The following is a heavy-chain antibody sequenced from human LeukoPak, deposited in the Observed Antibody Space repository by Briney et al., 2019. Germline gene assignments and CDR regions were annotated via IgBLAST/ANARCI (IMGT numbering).Heavy chain of an antibody. Sequence: GPVKVSCKASGYTFTSYAMNWVRQAPGQGLEWMGWINTNTGNPTYAQGFTGRFVFSLDTSVSTAYLQISSLKAEDTAVYYCARLGQYSSSWYKSVDYYYYYGMDVWGQGTTVTVSS. CDR2: INTNTGNP. CDR1: GYTFTSYA. D-gene: IGHD6-13*01. V-gene: IGHV7-4-1*02. J-gene: IGHJ6*02. CDR3: ARLGQYSSSWYKSVDYYYYYGMDV.